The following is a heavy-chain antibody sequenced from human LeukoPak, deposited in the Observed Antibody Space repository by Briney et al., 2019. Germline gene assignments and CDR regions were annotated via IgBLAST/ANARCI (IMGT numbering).Heavy chain of an antibody. Sequence: GGSLRLSCAASGFTFSRFSMNWVRQAPGKGLEWLSYISSSSRPMYYADSVKGRFTISRDNARNSLYLQMNSLRDEDTAVYYCARGLGDGYNPFDYWGQGTLVTVSS. D-gene: IGHD5-24*01. CDR3: ARGLGDGYNPFDY. V-gene: IGHV3-48*02. J-gene: IGHJ4*02. CDR1: GFTFSRFS. CDR2: ISSSSRPM.